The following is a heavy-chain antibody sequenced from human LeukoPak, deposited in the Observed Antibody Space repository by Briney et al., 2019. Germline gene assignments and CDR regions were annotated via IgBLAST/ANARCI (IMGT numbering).Heavy chain of an antibody. J-gene: IGHJ3*02. CDR3: ARDSYAWVVTRNDAFDI. Sequence: PGGSLRLSWAASGFTFSSYAMSWVRQAPGKGLEWVSAISGSGGSTYYADSVKGRFTISRDNAKNSLYLQMNSLRAEDTAVYYCARDSYAWVVTRNDAFDIWGQGTLVTVSS. CDR1: GFTFSSYA. D-gene: IGHD2-21*02. CDR2: ISGSGGST. V-gene: IGHV3-23*01.